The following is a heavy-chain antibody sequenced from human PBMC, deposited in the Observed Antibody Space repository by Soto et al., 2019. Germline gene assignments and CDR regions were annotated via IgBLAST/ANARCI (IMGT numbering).Heavy chain of an antibody. CDR2: VSWKDEK. V-gene: IGHV2-5*01. Sequence: SGPTLVNPTQTLTVTCPFSGFSLSNSGAGAGWIRQSPGKAPEWLALVSWKDEKRYNPGLKSRLTITKDTSKNQVVLTMTDLDPVDTATYFCAHRYGGNYYRWYFDSWGQGTLVTVSS. CDR3: AHRYGGNYYRWYFDS. CDR1: GFSLSNSGAG. J-gene: IGHJ4*02. D-gene: IGHD1-26*01.